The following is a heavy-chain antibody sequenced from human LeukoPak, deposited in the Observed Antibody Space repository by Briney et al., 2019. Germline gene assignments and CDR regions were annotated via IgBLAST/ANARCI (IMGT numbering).Heavy chain of an antibody. V-gene: IGHV4-31*11. CDR1: GESFSGYY. CDR3: ARDKRIQLADAFDI. D-gene: IGHD5-18*01. Sequence: SETLSLTCVVYGESFSGYYWSWIRQHPGKGLEWIGYIYYSGSTYYNPSLKSRVTISVDTSKNQSSLKLSSVTAADTAVYYCARDKRIQLADAFDIWGQGTMVTVSS. J-gene: IGHJ3*02. CDR2: IYYSGST.